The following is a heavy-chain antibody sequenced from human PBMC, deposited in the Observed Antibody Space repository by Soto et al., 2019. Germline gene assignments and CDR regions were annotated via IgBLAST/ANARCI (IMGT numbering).Heavy chain of an antibody. V-gene: IGHV3-30*18. CDR1: GFNFDTYG. J-gene: IGHJ4*02. CDR3: AKDRVGGTFYTPLAF. D-gene: IGHD1-7*01. CDR2: ITYDGSFQ. Sequence: QVQLVESGGGVVQPGGSLRLSCQASGFNFDTYGMHWVRQAPGKGLEWVAVITYDGSFQYYADSVKGRFTISRDNSKNTLSLHLNTLKPEDTAVYHCAKDRVGGTFYTPLAFWGQGTLFTVSS.